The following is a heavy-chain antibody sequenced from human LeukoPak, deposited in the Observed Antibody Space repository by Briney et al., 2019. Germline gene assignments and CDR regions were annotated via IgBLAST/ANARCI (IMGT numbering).Heavy chain of an antibody. CDR1: GGTLSRYA. J-gene: IGHJ4*02. CDR2: IIPIFGTT. Sequence: SVKVSCKASGGTLSRYAISWVRQAPGQGLEWMGGIIPIFGTTNYAQKFQGRVTITADESTSTAYMELSSLRSEDTAVYYCARVGVRSGIYVDWGQGTLVTVSS. CDR3: ARVGVRSGIYVD. D-gene: IGHD3-10*01. V-gene: IGHV1-69*13.